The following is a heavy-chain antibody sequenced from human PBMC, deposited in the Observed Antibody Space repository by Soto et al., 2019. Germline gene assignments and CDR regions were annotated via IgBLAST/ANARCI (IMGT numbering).Heavy chain of an antibody. V-gene: IGHV1-18*01. D-gene: IGHD5-12*01. CDR1: GYTFTSYG. J-gene: IGHJ6*02. CDR2: ISAYNGNT. CDR3: ARDSGYAKDYYYYYGMNV. Sequence: SVKVSCKASGYTFTSYGISWVRQAPGQGLEWMGWISAYNGNTNYAQKLQGRVTMTTDTSTSTAYMELRSLRSDDTAVYYCARDSGYAKDYYYYYGMNVWGQGTTVTVSS.